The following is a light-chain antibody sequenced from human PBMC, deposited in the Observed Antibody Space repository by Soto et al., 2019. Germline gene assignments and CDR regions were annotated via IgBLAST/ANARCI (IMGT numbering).Light chain of an antibody. CDR2: DAS. Sequence: EIVLTQSPATLSLSPGDRATLSFRSSQNVRTYLGWYQQKPGQAPRLLIYDASNRATGIPARFSGSGSGTDSALTIRSLEPEDFAVYYGQQRAPWPPFTFGPGKKVDLK. J-gene: IGKJ3*01. V-gene: IGKV3-11*01. CDR3: QQRAPWPPFT. CDR1: QNVRTY.